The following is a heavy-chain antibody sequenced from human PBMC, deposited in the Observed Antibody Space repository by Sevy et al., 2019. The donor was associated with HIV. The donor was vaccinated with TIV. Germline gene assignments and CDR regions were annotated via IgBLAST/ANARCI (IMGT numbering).Heavy chain of an antibody. CDR2: IYSGGST. CDR3: ARDLIDYYGMDV. CDR1: GFTVISNY. V-gene: IGHV3-53*01. J-gene: IGHJ6*02. D-gene: IGHD2-15*01. Sequence: GGSLRLSCAASGFTVISNYMSWVRQAPGKGLEWVSVIYSGGSTYYADSVKGRFTISRDNSKNTLYLQMNSLRAEDTAVYYCARDLIDYYGMDVWGQGTTVTVSS.